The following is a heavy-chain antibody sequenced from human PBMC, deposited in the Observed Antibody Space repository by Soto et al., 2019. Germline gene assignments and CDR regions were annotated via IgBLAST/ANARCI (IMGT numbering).Heavy chain of an antibody. D-gene: IGHD3-3*01. V-gene: IGHV4-30-2*01. CDR3: ARAYTYYDFWSGYQPRPYYYYGMDV. Sequence: SETLSLTCDVSGDTISTGGYTLAWIRQPPGKALEWIGHTYHGGNPYYNPSLKSRVIISVDNAKNSLYLQMNSLRAEDTAVYYCARAYTYYDFWSGYQPRPYYYYGMDVWGQGTTVTVSS. CDR1: GDTISTGGYT. CDR2: TYHGGNP. J-gene: IGHJ6*02.